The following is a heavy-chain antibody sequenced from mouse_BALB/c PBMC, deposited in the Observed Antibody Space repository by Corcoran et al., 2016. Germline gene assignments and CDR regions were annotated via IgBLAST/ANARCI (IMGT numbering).Heavy chain of an antibody. CDR1: GYSFTGYT. CDR2: INPYNGAT. Sequence: EVQLQQSGPELVKPGASMKISCKASGYSFTGYTMNWVKQSHGKNLEWIGLINPYNGATSYNQNFKDKASLTVDKSSSTAYMELHSLTSEDSAVYYCAAHYYGSSYGFAYWGQGTLVTVSA. CDR3: AAHYYGSSYGFAY. J-gene: IGHJ3*01. V-gene: IGHV1-18*01. D-gene: IGHD1-1*01.